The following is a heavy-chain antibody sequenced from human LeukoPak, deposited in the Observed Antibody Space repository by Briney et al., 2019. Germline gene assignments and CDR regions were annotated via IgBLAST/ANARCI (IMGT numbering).Heavy chain of an antibody. CDR2: ISGSGGRK. Sequence: GGSLRLSCAASGFTFSSYAMSWVRQAPGKGLEWVSAISGSGGRKYYADSVKGRFTISRYNSKNTLYLQMNSLRAEDTAVYYCAKGGTTTYYYDSSIWGQGTMVTVSS. CDR3: AKGGTTTYYYDSSI. CDR1: GFTFSSYA. D-gene: IGHD3-22*01. V-gene: IGHV3-23*01. J-gene: IGHJ3*02.